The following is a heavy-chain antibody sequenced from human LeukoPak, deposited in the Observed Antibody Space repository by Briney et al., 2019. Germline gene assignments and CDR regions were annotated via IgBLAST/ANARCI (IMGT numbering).Heavy chain of an antibody. Sequence: PGGSLRLSCAVSGFTFSSYWMHWVRQAPGKGLVWVSRINSDGSSTIYADSVKGRFTISRDNAKNTLYLQMDSLRAEDTAVYYCATPARGGSALPWGQGTLVTVSS. J-gene: IGHJ5*02. D-gene: IGHD6-19*01. CDR1: GFTFSSYW. CDR3: ATPARGGSALP. CDR2: INSDGSST. V-gene: IGHV3-74*01.